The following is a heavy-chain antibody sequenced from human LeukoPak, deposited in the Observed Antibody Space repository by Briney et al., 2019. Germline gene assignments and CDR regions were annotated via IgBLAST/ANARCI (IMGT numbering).Heavy chain of an antibody. D-gene: IGHD3-22*01. CDR1: GFTFSNYW. CDR2: VNSDGSSK. V-gene: IGHV3-74*01. J-gene: IGHJ4*02. Sequence: GGSLRLSCAASGFTFSNYWMHWVRHAPGKGLVWVSRVNSDGSSKNYADSVKGRFTISRDNRKNTLYLQMNSLRAEDTAVYFCAKRGVVIRVILVGFHKEAYYFDSWGQGALVTVSS. CDR3: AKRGVVIRVILVGFHKEAYYFDS.